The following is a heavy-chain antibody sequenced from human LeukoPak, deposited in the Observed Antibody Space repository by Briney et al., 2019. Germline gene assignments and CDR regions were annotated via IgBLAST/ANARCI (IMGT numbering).Heavy chain of an antibody. CDR2: IYYSGST. D-gene: IGHD5-24*01. J-gene: IGHJ4*02. Sequence: PSETLSLTCTVSGGSISSSSYYWGWIRQPPGKGLEWIGSIYYSGSTYYNPSLKSRVTISVDTSKNQFSLKLNSVTAADTAVYYCARVGGFRDGYNAFDYWGQGTLVTVSS. CDR3: ARVGGFRDGYNAFDY. V-gene: IGHV4-39*07. CDR1: GGSISSSSYY.